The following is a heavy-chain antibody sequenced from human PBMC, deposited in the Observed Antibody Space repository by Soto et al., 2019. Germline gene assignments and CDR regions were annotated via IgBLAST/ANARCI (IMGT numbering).Heavy chain of an antibody. D-gene: IGHD1-1*01. CDR1: GGSISGYY. V-gene: IGHV4-59*01. CDR3: ASIDPNNDY. CDR2: IYYSRST. J-gene: IGHJ4*02. Sequence: SETLSLTCTVSGGSISGYYWSWIRQPPGKGLEWIGYIYYSRSTNYNPSLKSRVTISVDTSKNQFSLKLTSVTAADTAVYYCASIDPNNDYWGRGTLVTVAS.